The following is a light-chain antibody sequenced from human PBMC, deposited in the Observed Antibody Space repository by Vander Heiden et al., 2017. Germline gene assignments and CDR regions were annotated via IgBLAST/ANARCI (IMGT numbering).Light chain of an antibody. CDR1: QYISTY. CDR2: AIS. V-gene: IGKV1-39*01. CDR3: QQSYSLPIT. Sequence: DIQLTQSPSSLSASVGDSVTITCRASQYISTYLNWYQRKPGEAPKVLIAAISSLQSGVPSRFRGSGYGADFTLTISSLQPEDFATYYCQQSYSLPITFGQGTRLEIK. J-gene: IGKJ5*01.